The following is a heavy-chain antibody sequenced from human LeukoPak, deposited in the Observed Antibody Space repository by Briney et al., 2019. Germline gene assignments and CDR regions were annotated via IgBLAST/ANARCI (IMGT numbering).Heavy chain of an antibody. V-gene: IGHV1-2*02. CDR3: ARDDYYYYHMDV. CDR1: GYTFTGYY. J-gene: IGHJ6*03. CDR2: VNPNSGGT. Sequence: ASVKVSCKASGYTFTGYYMHWVRQAPGQGLEWMGWVNPNSGGTNYAQKFQGRVTMTRDTSISTAYMELSRLRSDDTAVYYCARDDYYYYHMDVWGKGTTVTVSS.